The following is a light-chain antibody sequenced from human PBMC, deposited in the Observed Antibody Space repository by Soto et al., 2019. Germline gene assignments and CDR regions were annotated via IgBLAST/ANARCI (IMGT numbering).Light chain of an antibody. J-gene: IGKJ4*01. CDR2: GAS. V-gene: IGKV3-15*01. CDR1: QSVSTD. Sequence: EIVMTQSPATLSVSPGERATLSCRASQSVSTDLAWYQQKPGQAPRLLIYGASTRATGIPSRFSGSGSGPEFTLTISSLQSEDFAVYYCQQYKDWPPNLNFGGGTKVEIK. CDR3: QQYKDWPPNLN.